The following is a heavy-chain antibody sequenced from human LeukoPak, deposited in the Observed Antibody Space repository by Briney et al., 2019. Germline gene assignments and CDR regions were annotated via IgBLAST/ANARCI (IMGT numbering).Heavy chain of an antibody. Sequence: QPGGSLRLSCAASGFTLRSNWMSWVRQAPGKGLEWVANIKQDGSHKNYADSVKGRFTISRDNAKKSLYLHMNSLRAEDTAVYYCASPGSVGDTGMPDYWGQGTLVTASS. D-gene: IGHD5-18*01. J-gene: IGHJ4*02. CDR3: ASPGSVGDTGMPDY. CDR2: IKQDGSHK. V-gene: IGHV3-7*01. CDR1: GFTLRSNW.